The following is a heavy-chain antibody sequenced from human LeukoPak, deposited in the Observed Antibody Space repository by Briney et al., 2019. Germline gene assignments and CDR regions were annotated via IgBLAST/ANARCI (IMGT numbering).Heavy chain of an antibody. CDR1: GYTFTGYY. V-gene: IGHV1-2*02. J-gene: IGHJ4*02. Sequence: GASVKVSCKASGYTFTGYYMHWVRQAPGQGLEWMGWINPNNGGTNYAQKFQGRVTMTRDTSISTAYMELSRLRSDDTAVYYCARDLLLWFGELNDESDYWGQGTLVTVSS. CDR2: INPNNGGT. CDR3: ARDLLLWFGELNDESDY. D-gene: IGHD3-10*01.